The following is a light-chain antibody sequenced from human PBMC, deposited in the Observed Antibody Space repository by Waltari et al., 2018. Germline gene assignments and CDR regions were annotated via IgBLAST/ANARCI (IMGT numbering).Light chain of an antibody. CDR1: VLAEKY. J-gene: IGLJ3*02. CDR2: KDT. Sequence: YDLTQPFSVSVSPGQTATITCSGDVLAEKYVRWFQQKPGQATTLILYKDTERPSGIPCRFSGSSSGSTVTLTIRGALLEDEADYHCHAAADNSWFFGGGTKLTVL. CDR3: HAAADNSWF. V-gene: IGLV3-27*01.